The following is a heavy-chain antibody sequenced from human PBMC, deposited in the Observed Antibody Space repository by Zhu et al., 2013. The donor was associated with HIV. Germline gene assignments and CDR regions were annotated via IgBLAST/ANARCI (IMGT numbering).Heavy chain of an antibody. D-gene: IGHD3-3*01. Sequence: QVQLVQSGAEVKKPGASVKVSCKASGYTFTGYYMHWVRQAPGQGLEWMGWINPNSGGTNYAQKFQGRVTMTRDTSISTAYMELSRLRSDDTAVYYCASPFYDFWSGYYYGMDVWGQGTTVTVSS. CDR1: GYTFTGYY. V-gene: IGHV1-2*02. CDR3: ASPFYDFWSGYYYGMDV. CDR2: INPNSGGT. J-gene: IGHJ6*02.